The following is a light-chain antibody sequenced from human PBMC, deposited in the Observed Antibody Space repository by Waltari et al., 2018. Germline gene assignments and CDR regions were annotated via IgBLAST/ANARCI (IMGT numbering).Light chain of an antibody. V-gene: IGLV2-8*01. J-gene: IGLJ1*01. CDR2: EVS. CDR1: GSVGS. CDR3: SSDAVSNNFYD. Sequence: QSALTQPPSPSGSPGQSVTIPCTGTGSVGSVSGYQQLPGKAPKLLIYEVSKRPSGVPDRFSGSKSGNTASLTVSGLQAEDEGDYYCSSDAVSNNFYDFGSGTKVTVL.